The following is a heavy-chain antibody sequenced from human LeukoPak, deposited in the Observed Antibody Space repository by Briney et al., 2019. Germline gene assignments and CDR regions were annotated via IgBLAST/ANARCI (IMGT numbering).Heavy chain of an antibody. V-gene: IGHV3-74*01. CDR2: ISNDGSSS. Sequence: GGSLRLSCAASRFTFSNHWMHWVRQAPGKGLVWVSDISNDGSSSSYADSVKGRFTISRDNAKNTLYLQMSSLRVEDTAMYYCVRDSGGPDYWGQGTLVTVSS. CDR3: VRDSGGPDY. CDR1: RFTFSNHW. J-gene: IGHJ4*02. D-gene: IGHD2-15*01.